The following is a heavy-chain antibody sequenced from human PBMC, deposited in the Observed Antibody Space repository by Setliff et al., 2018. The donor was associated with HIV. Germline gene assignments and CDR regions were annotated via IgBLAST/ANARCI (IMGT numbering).Heavy chain of an antibody. V-gene: IGHV4-38-2*01. CDR1: AYSISSGYY. CDR2: IYHSGIT. Sequence: PSETLSLTCAVPAYSISSGYYWGWIRQPPGMGLEWIGSIYHSGITYYNPSLMSRVTISVDTSKNQFSLKLRSVTAADTAVYYCARQWRDQYNSGVSTGYFQHWGLGTLVTVSS. D-gene: IGHD3-22*01. CDR3: ARQWRDQYNSGVSTGYFQH. J-gene: IGHJ1*01.